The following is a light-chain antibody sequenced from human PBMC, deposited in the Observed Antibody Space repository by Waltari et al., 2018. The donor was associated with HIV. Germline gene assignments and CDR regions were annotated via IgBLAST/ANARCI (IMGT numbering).Light chain of an antibody. J-gene: IGKJ4*01. Sequence: EIVLTQSPGTLSLSPGERATLSCRASQSVDSSYLAWYQQKPGQAPRLLISGASSRATGIPDRFCGSGSGTDFTLTIRRLEPEDFAVYYCQQYGRSLTFGGGTKVEIK. CDR1: QSVDSSY. CDR3: QQYGRSLT. V-gene: IGKV3-20*01. CDR2: GAS.